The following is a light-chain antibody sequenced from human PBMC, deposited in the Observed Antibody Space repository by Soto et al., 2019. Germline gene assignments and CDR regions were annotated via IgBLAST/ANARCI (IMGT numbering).Light chain of an antibody. CDR3: AACDDRLNGPSYV. V-gene: IGLV1-44*01. J-gene: IGLJ1*01. CDR1: TSNIGSNP. Sequence: QSVLTQPPSVSGTPGQTVTISCSGSTSNIGSNPVNWYQQLPGTAPRLLISTNNQRPSGVPDRFSGSRSGTSASLAISGLQSEDEADYYCAACDDRLNGPSYVFGTGTKVTVL. CDR2: TNN.